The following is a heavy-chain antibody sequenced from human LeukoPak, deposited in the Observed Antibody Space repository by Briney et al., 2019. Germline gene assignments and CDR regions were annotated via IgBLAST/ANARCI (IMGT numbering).Heavy chain of an antibody. CDR1: GFTFSRYS. Sequence: GRSLRLSCAASGFTFSRYSMAWVRQAPGRGLDWVSTIGGRGGPRTFYADSVKGRFTISRGNSKDTVYLQMDTLGAEDTAVYFCAKEGLLGGYYFDLWGQGTPVTVSS. CDR2: IGGRGGPRT. D-gene: IGHD2-8*02. CDR3: AKEGLLGGYYFDL. V-gene: IGHV3-23*01. J-gene: IGHJ4*02.